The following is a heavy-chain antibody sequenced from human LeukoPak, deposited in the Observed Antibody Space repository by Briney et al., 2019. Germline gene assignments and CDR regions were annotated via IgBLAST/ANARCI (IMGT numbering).Heavy chain of an antibody. D-gene: IGHD4-17*01. CDR2: IYYSRST. V-gene: IGHV4-59*01. CDR3: ARGSGLRLFDY. J-gene: IGHJ4*02. Sequence: SETLSLTCTVSGGSISSYYWSWIRQPPGKGLEWIGYIYYSRSTNYNPSLKSRVTISVDTSKNQFSLKLSSVTAADTAVYYCARGSGLRLFDYWGQGTLVTVSS. CDR1: GGSISSYY.